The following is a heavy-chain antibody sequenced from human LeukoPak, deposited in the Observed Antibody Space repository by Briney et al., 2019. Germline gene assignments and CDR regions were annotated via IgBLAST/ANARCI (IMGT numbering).Heavy chain of an antibody. CDR3: AKDYRYCSSTSCYGDDAFDI. Sequence: GGSLRLSCAASGFTFSSYAMSWVRQAPGKGLEWVSAISGSGGSTYYADSVKGRFTVSRDNSKNTLYLEMNSLRAEDTAVYYCAKDYRYCSSTSCYGDDAFDIWDQGTMVTVSS. V-gene: IGHV3-23*01. CDR2: ISGSGGST. D-gene: IGHD2-2*01. CDR1: GFTFSSYA. J-gene: IGHJ3*02.